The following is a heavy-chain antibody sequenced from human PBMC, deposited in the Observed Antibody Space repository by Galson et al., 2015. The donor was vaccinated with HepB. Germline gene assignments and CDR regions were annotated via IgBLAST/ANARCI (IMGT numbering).Heavy chain of an antibody. CDR3: ATSTSCCYTRGNDY. V-gene: IGHV3-30*03. D-gene: IGHD2-2*01. CDR1: GFTFSSYG. Sequence: SLRLSCAASGFTFSSYGMHWVRQAPGKGLEWVAVISYDGSNKYYADSVKGRFTISRDNSKNTLYLQMNSLRAEDTAVYYCATSTSCCYTRGNDYWGQGTLVTVSS. CDR2: ISYDGSNK. J-gene: IGHJ4*02.